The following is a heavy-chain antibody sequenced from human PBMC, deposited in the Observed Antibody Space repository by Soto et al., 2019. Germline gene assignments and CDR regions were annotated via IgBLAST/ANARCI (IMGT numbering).Heavy chain of an antibody. CDR2: IYYSGST. V-gene: IGHV4-31*03. J-gene: IGHJ4*02. CDR1: GGSISSGGYY. CDR3: ASRSPKLDPKGDYFDY. Sequence: QVQLQESGPGLVKPSQTLSLTCTVSGGSISSGGYYWSWIRQHPGKGLEWIGYIYYSGSTYYNPSLKSRVTTSVDTSKNQFSLKLSSVTAADTAVYYCASRSPKLDPKGDYFDYWGQGTLVTVSS. D-gene: IGHD1-1*01.